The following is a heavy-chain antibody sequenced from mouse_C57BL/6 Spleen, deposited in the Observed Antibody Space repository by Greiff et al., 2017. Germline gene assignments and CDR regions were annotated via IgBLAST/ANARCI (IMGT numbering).Heavy chain of an antibody. D-gene: IGHD2-5*01. CDR2: INPSSGYT. CDR1: GYTFTSYT. CDR3: ARSAYYSNYDAMDY. Sequence: VKVVESGAELARPGASVKMSCKASGYTFTSYTMHWVKQRPGQGLEWIGYINPSSGYTKYNQKFKDKATLTADKSSSTAYMQLSSLTSEDSAVYYCARSAYYSNYDAMDYWGQGTSVTVSS. J-gene: IGHJ4*01. V-gene: IGHV1-4*01.